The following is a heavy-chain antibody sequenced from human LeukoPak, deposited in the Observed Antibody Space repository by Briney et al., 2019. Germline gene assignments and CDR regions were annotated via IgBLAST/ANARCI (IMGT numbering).Heavy chain of an antibody. CDR1: GFTFSSYA. Sequence: GGSLRLSCAASGFTFSSYAMDWVRQAPGKGLEWVAVISYDGSNKYYADSVKGRFTISRDNSKNTLYLQMNSLRAEDTAVYYCAREASYGDQTMDVRGQGTTVTVSS. CDR2: ISYDGSNK. J-gene: IGHJ6*02. D-gene: IGHD4-17*01. CDR3: AREASYGDQTMDV. V-gene: IGHV3-30-3*01.